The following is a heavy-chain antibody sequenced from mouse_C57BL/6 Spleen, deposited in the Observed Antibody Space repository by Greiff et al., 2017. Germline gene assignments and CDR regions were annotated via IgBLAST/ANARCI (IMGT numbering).Heavy chain of an antibody. CDR2: INPGSGGT. CDR1: GYAFTNYL. CDR3: ARDTTAEAMDY. Sequence: VQLQQSGAELVRPGPSVKVSCKASGYAFTNYLIEWVKQRPGQGLEWIGVINPGSGGTNYNEKFKGKATLTADKSSSTAYMQLSSLTSEDSAVYFCARDTTAEAMDYWGQGTSVTVSS. J-gene: IGHJ4*01. D-gene: IGHD1-2*01. V-gene: IGHV1-54*01.